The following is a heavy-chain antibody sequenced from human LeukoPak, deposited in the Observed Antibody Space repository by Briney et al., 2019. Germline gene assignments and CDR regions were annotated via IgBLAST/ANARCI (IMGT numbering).Heavy chain of an antibody. CDR1: GGTFSSYA. CDR2: IIPILGIA. CDR3: ARDGAYCSGGSCYSGY. D-gene: IGHD2-15*01. J-gene: IGHJ4*02. V-gene: IGHV1-69*04. Sequence: GASVKVSFKASGGTFSSYAISWVRQAPGQGLEWMGRIIPILGIANYAQKFQGRVTITADKSTSTAYMELSSLRSEDTAVYYCARDGAYCSGGSCYSGYWGQGTLVTVSS.